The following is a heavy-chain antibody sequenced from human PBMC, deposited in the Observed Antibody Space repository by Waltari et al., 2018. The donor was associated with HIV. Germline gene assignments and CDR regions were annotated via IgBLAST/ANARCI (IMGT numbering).Heavy chain of an antibody. V-gene: IGHV4-38-2*01. D-gene: IGHD6-19*01. CDR3: ARRIYLRRGWLHP. J-gene: IGHJ5*02. Sequence: VELSESGPTVVKPSETLSLTCHVSGLHIVKGYYWAWVRQSHGNGFEWIGTIHSRDGTKINPSLGDRGTLVLDSSANHFSVTLTDVSFADTAVYFCARRIYLRRGWLHPWGPGIPVTIS. CDR2: IHSRDGT. CDR1: GLHIVKGYY.